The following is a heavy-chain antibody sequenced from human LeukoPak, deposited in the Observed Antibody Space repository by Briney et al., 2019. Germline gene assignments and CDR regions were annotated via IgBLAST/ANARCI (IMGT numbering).Heavy chain of an antibody. Sequence: SETLFLTCTVSGGSISSYYWSWIRQPAGKGLEWIGRIYTSGSTNYNPSLKSRVTMSVDTSKNQFSLKLSSVTAADTAVYYCARDSDIVATTRPGGFDPWGQGTLVTVSS. CDR3: ARDSDIVATTRPGGFDP. V-gene: IGHV4-4*07. CDR1: GGSISSYY. J-gene: IGHJ5*02. CDR2: IYTSGST. D-gene: IGHD5-12*01.